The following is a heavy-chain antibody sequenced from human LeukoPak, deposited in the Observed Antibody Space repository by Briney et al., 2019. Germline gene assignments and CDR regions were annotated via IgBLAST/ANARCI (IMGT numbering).Heavy chain of an antibody. CDR3: ARESNLTVTDY. CDR1: GVTFRIYG. V-gene: IGHV3-48*04. Sequence: GGSLRLSCAASGVTFRIYGMSWVRQAPGKGLEWVSYISSSGSTIYYADSVKGRFTISRDNAKNSLYLQMNSLRAEDTAVYYCARESNLTVTDYWGQGTLVTVSS. CDR2: ISSSGSTI. D-gene: IGHD4-17*01. J-gene: IGHJ4*02.